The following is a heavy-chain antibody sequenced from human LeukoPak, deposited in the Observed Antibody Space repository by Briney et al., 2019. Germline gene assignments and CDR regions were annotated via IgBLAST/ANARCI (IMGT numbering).Heavy chain of an antibody. V-gene: IGHV7-4-1*02. CDR3: VRDLLRYFDWSPGEV. Sequence: ASVKVSCKASGYTFTSYAMNWVRQAPGQGLEWTGWINANTGNPTYAQGFTGRFVFSLDTSVSTAYLQISSLKAEDTAVYYCVRDLLRYFDWSPGEVWGQGTLVTVSS. CDR2: INANTGNP. CDR1: GYTFTSYA. D-gene: IGHD3-9*01. J-gene: IGHJ4*02.